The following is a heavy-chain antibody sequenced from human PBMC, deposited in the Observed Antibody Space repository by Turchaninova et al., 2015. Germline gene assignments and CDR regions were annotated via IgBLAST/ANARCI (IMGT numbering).Heavy chain of an antibody. Sequence: EVQLVESGGGLVQPGGSLRLSCAASGFTFRSYSRHWFRQAPGKGMEWFSYIIISSTTIYYADPVKGRFTISRDNAKNSLYLQMNSLRAEDTAVYYCVRDRGNLAFDYWGQGTLVTVSS. CDR2: IIISSTTI. CDR1: GFTFRSYS. CDR3: VRDRGNLAFDY. J-gene: IGHJ4*02. V-gene: IGHV3-48*04. D-gene: IGHD4-23*01.